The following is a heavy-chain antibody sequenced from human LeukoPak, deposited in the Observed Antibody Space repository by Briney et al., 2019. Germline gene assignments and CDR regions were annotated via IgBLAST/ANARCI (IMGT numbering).Heavy chain of an antibody. J-gene: IGHJ6*03. Sequence: SETLSLTCTVSGGSISSGGYCWSWIRQHPGKGLEWIGYIYYSGSTYYNPSLKSRVTISVDTSKNQFSLKLSSVTAADTAVYYCARELDYYYYMDVWGKGTTVTVSS. CDR1: GGSISSGGYC. CDR2: IYYSGST. CDR3: ARELDYYYYMDV. V-gene: IGHV4-31*03.